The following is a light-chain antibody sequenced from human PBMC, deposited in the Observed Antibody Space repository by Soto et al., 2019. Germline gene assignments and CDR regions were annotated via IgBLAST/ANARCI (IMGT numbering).Light chain of an antibody. CDR2: CAS. CDR1: QSVSSSY. J-gene: IGKJ4*01. V-gene: IGKV3-20*01. Sequence: EIVLTQSPGTLSLSPGERATLSCRASQSVSSSYLAWYQQKPRQAPRLLIYCASSRATGIPDRFSGSGSGTDFTLTISRLEPEDFAVYYCQQYGSSPRTFGGGTKV. CDR3: QQYGSSPRT.